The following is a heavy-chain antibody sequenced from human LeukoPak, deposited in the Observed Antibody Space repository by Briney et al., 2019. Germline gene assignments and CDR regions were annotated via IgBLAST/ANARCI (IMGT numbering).Heavy chain of an antibody. Sequence: PGGSLRLSCAASGFTVVSNYMCWVRQAPGKGLEWISLIYGGGSTTYANSVKGRFIISRDSSNNTLYLHMTSLRAEDAAVYYCARGVGKGGYDTYWGQGALVAVSS. CDR3: ARGVGKGGYDTY. D-gene: IGHD5-12*01. J-gene: IGHJ4*02. V-gene: IGHV3-66*01. CDR2: IYGGGST. CDR1: GFTVVSNY.